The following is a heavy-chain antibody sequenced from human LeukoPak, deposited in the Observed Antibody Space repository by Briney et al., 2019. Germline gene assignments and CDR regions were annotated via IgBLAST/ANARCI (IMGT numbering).Heavy chain of an antibody. CDR1: GGSISSGGYY. V-gene: IGHV4-31*03. Sequence: SQTLSLTCTVSGGSISSGGYYWSWIRQHPGKGLEWIGYIYYSGSTYYNPSPKSRVTISVDTSKNQFSLKLSSVTAADTAVYYCARSTVITPPYFDYWGQGTLVTVSS. CDR3: ARSTVITPPYFDY. J-gene: IGHJ4*02. CDR2: IYYSGST. D-gene: IGHD4-11*01.